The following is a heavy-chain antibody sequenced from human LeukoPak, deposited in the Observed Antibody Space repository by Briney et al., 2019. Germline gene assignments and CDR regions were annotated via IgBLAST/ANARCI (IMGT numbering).Heavy chain of an antibody. Sequence: PSETLSLTCTVSGGSISSGGYYWSWIRQHPGKGLEWIVYIYYSGSTYYNPSLKSRVTISVDTSKNQFSLKLSSVTAADTAVYYCARGGVDYDSSGYYWYYFDYWGQGTLVTVSS. CDR1: GGSISSGGYY. D-gene: IGHD3-22*01. J-gene: IGHJ4*02. CDR2: IYYSGST. V-gene: IGHV4-31*03. CDR3: ARGGVDYDSSGYYWYYFDY.